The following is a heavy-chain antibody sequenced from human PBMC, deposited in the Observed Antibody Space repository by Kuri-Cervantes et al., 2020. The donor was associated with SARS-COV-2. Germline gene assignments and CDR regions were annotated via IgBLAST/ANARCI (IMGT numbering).Heavy chain of an antibody. J-gene: IGHJ4*02. V-gene: IGHV4-39*01. D-gene: IGHD2-2*01. CDR3: ARHYAFDKFHK. CDR1: AGSISSSSYY. CDR2: MYYSGST. Sequence: SETLSLTCTVSAGSISSSSYYWGWIRQPPGKGLEWIGSMYYSGSTFYNPSLKSRVTMSVDTSENQFSLKLGSVTAADTAVYYCARHYAFDKFHKWGQGTLVTVSS.